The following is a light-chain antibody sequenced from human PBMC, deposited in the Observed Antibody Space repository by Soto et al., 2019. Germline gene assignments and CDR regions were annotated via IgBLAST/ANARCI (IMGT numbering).Light chain of an antibody. CDR1: QSISTN. V-gene: IGKV3-15*01. Sequence: ETVMPQSPATLSVSPGESATLSCRAGQSISTNLAWYQLNPGQAPRLLIYGATTRATGIPSRFSGSGAGTEFTLTLSSLQCEEVAVYYCQQYNNWPLTFGGGTKVEIK. J-gene: IGKJ4*01. CDR3: QQYNNWPLT. CDR2: GAT.